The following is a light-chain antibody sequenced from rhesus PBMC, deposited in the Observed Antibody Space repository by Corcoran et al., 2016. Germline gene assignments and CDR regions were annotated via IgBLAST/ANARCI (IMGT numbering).Light chain of an antibody. Sequence: DIQMTQSPSSLSASVGDTVTITCRASQGISSYLNWFQQKPGKAPKLLINDASNLESGVPSRFSGSGSGTDFTLTISSLQPEDFATYYCLQHNTYPPTFGQGTKVEIK. CDR3: LQHNTYPPT. J-gene: IGKJ1*01. V-gene: IGKV1-28*02. CDR2: DAS. CDR1: QGISSY.